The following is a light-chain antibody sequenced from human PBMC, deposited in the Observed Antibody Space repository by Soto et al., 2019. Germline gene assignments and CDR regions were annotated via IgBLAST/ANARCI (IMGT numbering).Light chain of an antibody. V-gene: IGKV3-15*01. CDR3: QQYNDWPPYT. CDR2: AAS. CDR1: QSVSFN. Sequence: EIVMTQSPATLSVSPGERATLSCRASQSVSFNLAWYQQKPGQAPRLLIYAASTRATGIPARFSGSGSGTEFPLTISSLQSEDFAVYYCQQYNDWPPYTFGQGTKLEIK. J-gene: IGKJ2*01.